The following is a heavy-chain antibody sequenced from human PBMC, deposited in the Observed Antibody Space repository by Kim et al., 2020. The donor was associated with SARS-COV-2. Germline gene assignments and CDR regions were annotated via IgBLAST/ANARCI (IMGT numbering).Heavy chain of an antibody. CDR3: ARVGVGVRGALPFDY. CDR2: INHSGST. J-gene: IGHJ4*02. D-gene: IGHD3-10*01. Sequence: SETLSLTCAVYGGSFSGYYWSWIRQPPGKGLEWIGEINHSGSTNYNPSLKSRVTISVDTSKNQFSLKLSSVTAADTAVYYCARVGVGVRGALPFDYWGQGTLVTVSS. CDR1: GGSFSGYY. V-gene: IGHV4-34*01.